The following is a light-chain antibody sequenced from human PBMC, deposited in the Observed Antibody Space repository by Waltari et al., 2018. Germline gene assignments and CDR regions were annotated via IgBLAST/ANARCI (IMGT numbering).Light chain of an antibody. CDR3: QAWDSSTEVV. CDR1: KLGDKY. Sequence: SYELTQPPSVSVSPGQTASITCSGYKLGDKYVYWHQQKPGQSPVLAIYQDNKRPSGIPERFSGSNSGNTATLTISGAQATDEADYYCQAWDSSTEVVFGGGTKLTVL. J-gene: IGLJ2*01. V-gene: IGLV3-1*01. CDR2: QDN.